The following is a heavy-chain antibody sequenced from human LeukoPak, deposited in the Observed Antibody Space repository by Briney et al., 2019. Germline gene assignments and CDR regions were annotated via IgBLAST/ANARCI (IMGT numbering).Heavy chain of an antibody. D-gene: IGHD1-26*01. CDR2: IYSGGST. CDR3: AREIGKVGARTFDY. CDR1: GFTFSSNY. V-gene: IGHV3-53*01. Sequence: PGGSLRLSCAASGFTFSSNYMSWVRQAPGKGLEWVSVIYSGGSTYYADSVKGRFTISRDNSKNTLYLQMNSLRAEDTAVYYCAREIGKVGARTFDYWGQGTLVTVSS. J-gene: IGHJ4*02.